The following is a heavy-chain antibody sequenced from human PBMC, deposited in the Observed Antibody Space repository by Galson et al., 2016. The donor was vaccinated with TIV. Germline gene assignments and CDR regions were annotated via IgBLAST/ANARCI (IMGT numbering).Heavy chain of an antibody. CDR3: ARERRYCGNECYLYYYYGMDV. D-gene: IGHD2-21*01. CDR2: ISTTSSLI. J-gene: IGHJ6*02. V-gene: IGHV3-48*01. CDR1: GFTVNSNY. Sequence: SLRLSCAASGFTVNSNYMTWVRQAPGKGLEWISYISTTSSLIYYADSVRGRFTISRDNAKNSLYLQMNSLRAEDTAVYYCARERRYCGNECYLYYYYGMDVWGQGTTVTVSS.